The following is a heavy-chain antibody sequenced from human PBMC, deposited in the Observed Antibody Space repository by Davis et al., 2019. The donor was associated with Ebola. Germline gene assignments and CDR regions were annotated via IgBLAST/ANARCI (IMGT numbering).Heavy chain of an antibody. D-gene: IGHD3-10*01. CDR3: TRGALLLWFGELSSDAFDI. Sequence: GESLKISCAASGFTFNDYWMTWVRQAPGKGLEWVGFIRSKAYGGTTEYAASVKGRFTISRDDSKSIAYLQMNSLKTEDTAVYYCTRGALLLWFGELSSDAFDIWGQGTMVTVSS. CDR2: IRSKAYGGTT. V-gene: IGHV3-49*04. CDR1: GFTFNDYW. J-gene: IGHJ3*02.